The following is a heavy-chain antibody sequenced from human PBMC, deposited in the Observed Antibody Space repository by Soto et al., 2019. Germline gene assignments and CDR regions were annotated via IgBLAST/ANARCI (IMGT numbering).Heavy chain of an antibody. CDR3: AKGGSAYCSGGSCYHPFDY. CDR1: GFTFTNYA. V-gene: IGHV3-23*01. CDR2: ISVSSSAT. J-gene: IGHJ4*02. D-gene: IGHD2-15*01. Sequence: PGGSLRLSCATSGFTFTNYAMSWVRQAPGEVLEWLATISVSSSATFYADSVKGRFTLSRDNSKDTLYLQMNSLRAEDTAVYYCAKGGSAYCSGGSCYHPFDYWGQGTLVTVSS.